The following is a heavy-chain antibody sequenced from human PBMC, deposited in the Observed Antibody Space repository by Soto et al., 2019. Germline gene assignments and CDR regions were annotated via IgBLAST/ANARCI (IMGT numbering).Heavy chain of an antibody. CDR1: GYTLTSYG. D-gene: IGHD3-3*01. J-gene: IGHJ6*02. CDR3: ARDRLDDFWSGYYTYYYGMDV. Sequence: GASVKVSCKASGYTLTSYGISWVRQAPGQGLEWMGWISAYNGNTNYAQKLQGRVTMTTDTSTSTAYMELRSLRSDDTAVYYCARDRLDDFWSGYYTYYYGMDVWGQGTTVTVSS. V-gene: IGHV1-18*04. CDR2: ISAYNGNT.